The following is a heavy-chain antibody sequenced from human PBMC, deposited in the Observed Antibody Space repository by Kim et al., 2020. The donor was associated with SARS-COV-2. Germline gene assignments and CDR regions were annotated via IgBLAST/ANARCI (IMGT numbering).Heavy chain of an antibody. D-gene: IGHD3-10*01. CDR2: IYYSGST. Sequence: SETLSLTCTVSGGSISSGDYYWSWIRQPPGKGLEWIGYIYYSGSTYYNPSLKSRVTISVDTSKNQFSLKLSSVTAADTAVYYCARERGRYGSGRDDYWGQGTLVTVSS. CDR1: GGSISSGDYY. CDR3: ARERGRYGSGRDDY. V-gene: IGHV4-30-4*01. J-gene: IGHJ4*02.